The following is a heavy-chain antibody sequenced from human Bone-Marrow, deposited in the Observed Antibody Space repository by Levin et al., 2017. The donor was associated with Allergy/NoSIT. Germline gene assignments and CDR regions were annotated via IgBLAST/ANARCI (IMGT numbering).Heavy chain of an antibody. D-gene: IGHD5-18*01. J-gene: IGHJ4*02. Sequence: LRLSCAVSGGSISSGGYSWSWIRQPPGKGLEWIGNIYLSGSTNDNPSLKSRATISVDRSKNQFSLKPSSVTAADTAVYYCARVAGYSFGYYFDRWGQGTLVTVSS. CDR3: ARVAGYSFGYYFDR. CDR1: GGSISSGGYS. CDR2: IYLSGST. V-gene: IGHV4-30-2*01.